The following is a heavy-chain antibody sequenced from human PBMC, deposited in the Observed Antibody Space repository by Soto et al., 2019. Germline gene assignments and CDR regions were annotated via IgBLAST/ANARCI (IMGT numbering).Heavy chain of an antibody. D-gene: IGHD3-22*01. CDR3: ARALVTDYNSRDYHYYFAMDV. V-gene: IGHV4-31*02. Sequence: PSEALSLPCVVSGGPVSGDALYWSWIRHLPGKGLEWIANVYHTGTTYYNPSLKSRVSMSVDTSQNQFSLILASVTAADTAVYYCARALVTDYNSRDYHYYFAMDVWGQGTSVT. CDR1: GGPVSGDALY. J-gene: IGHJ6*02. CDR2: VYHTGTT.